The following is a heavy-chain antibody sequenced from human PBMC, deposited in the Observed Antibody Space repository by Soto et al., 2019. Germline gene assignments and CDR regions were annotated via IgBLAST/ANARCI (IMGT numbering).Heavy chain of an antibody. CDR2: ITSTGST. CDR1: GFTFSSYA. D-gene: IGHD6-19*01. Sequence: EVQLLESGGGLAPPGGSLRLICAASGFTFSSYAMTWVRQSPEKGLEWVSPITSTGSTFYGDTVKGRFTISRDNSKSTLYLQMNSLGAEDTAVYFCAKTDKVNSQSPGWANRFDSCGQGTLVTVSS. CDR3: AKTDKVNSQSPGWANRFDS. J-gene: IGHJ4*02. V-gene: IGHV3-23*05.